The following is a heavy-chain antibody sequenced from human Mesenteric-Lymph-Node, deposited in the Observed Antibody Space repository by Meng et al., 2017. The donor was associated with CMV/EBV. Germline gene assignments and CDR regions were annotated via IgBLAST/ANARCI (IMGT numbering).Heavy chain of an antibody. V-gene: IGHV4-34*01. CDR3: ARGSDIPVNNY. Sequence: QVQLQQWGAGLVKPSGTLSLTCAVYGGSFSGYYWSWIRQPPGKGLEWIGEINHSGVPNYNPSLKSRVTISLDRSKNQFSLKLSSVTAEDTAVYYCARGSDIPVNNYWGQGTLVTVSS. D-gene: IGHD2-15*01. CDR2: INHSGVP. J-gene: IGHJ4*02. CDR1: GGSFSGYY.